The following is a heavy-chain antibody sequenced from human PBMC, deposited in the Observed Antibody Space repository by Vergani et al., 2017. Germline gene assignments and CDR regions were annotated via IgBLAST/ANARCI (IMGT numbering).Heavy chain of an antibody. Sequence: QVQLQESGPGLVKPSETLSLTCTVPGGSISSYYWSWIRQPAGKGLEWIGRIYTSGSTNYNPSLKSRVTMSVDTSKNQFSLKLSSVTAADTAVYYCARGRGTYYYGSGSYYPFDDWGQGTLVTVSS. CDR2: IYTSGST. CDR3: ARGRGTYYYGSGSYYPFDD. D-gene: IGHD3-10*01. J-gene: IGHJ4*02. V-gene: IGHV4-4*07. CDR1: GGSISSYY.